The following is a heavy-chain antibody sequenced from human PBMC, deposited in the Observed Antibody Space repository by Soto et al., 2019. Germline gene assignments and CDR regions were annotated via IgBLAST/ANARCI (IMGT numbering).Heavy chain of an antibody. CDR2: IYFSGST. CDR3: ARSPHIQLWSYPSDY. J-gene: IGHJ4*02. Sequence: QVQLQESGPGLVKPSQTLSLTCTVSGGSISSGGYYWSWIRQHPGKGLEWIGYIYFSGSTYYNPSLKSRVTISVATSKNLFSLKLSSVTAADTAVYYCARSPHIQLWSYPSDYWGQGTLVTVSS. CDR1: GGSISSGGYY. D-gene: IGHD5-18*01. V-gene: IGHV4-31*03.